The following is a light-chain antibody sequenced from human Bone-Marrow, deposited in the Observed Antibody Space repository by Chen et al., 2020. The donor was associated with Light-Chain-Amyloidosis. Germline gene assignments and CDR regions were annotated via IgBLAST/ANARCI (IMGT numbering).Light chain of an antibody. Sequence: DIQMTQSPSSLSASVGDRVTITCRASQNIRSYLNWYQQKPGKAPKLLINTASSLQSGVPSRFSGSGSGTDFTLSISRLQPEDYASYLCQQSYTTPITVGQGTRLEIK. CDR1: QNIRSY. CDR3: QQSYTTPIT. V-gene: IGKV1-39*01. CDR2: TAS. J-gene: IGKJ5*01.